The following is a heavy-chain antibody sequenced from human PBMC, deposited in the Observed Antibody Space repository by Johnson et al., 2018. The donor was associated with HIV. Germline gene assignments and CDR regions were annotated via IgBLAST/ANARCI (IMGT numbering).Heavy chain of an antibody. V-gene: IGHV3-9*01. CDR3: VKDLWGGGYLDVFDI. J-gene: IGHJ3*02. Sequence: VQLVESGGGVVQPGRSLRLSCAASGFTFDDYAMHWVRQAPGKGLEWVSGISGSGGSTYYADSVKGRFIISRDNAKNSLHLQMNSLRAEDTAVYYCVKDLWGGGYLDVFDIWGQGTMVNVSS. D-gene: IGHD1-26*01. CDR1: GFTFDDYA. CDR2: ISGSGGST.